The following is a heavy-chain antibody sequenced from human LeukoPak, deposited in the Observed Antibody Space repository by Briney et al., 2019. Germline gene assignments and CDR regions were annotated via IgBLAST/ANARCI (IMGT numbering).Heavy chain of an antibody. J-gene: IGHJ4*02. V-gene: IGHV4-59*01. D-gene: IGHD6-19*01. CDR2: IYYSGST. CDR1: GGSFSGYY. Sequence: SSETLSLTCAVYGGSFSGYYWSWIRQPPGKGLEWIGYIYYSGSTNYNPSLKSRVTILVDTSKKQFSLKLGSVTAADTAVYYCARVSLAVAGVQYYYFDYWGQGTLVTVSS. CDR3: ARVSLAVAGVQYYYFDY.